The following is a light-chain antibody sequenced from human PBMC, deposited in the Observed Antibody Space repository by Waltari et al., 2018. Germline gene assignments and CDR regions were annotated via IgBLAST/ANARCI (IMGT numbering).Light chain of an antibody. CDR1: ENVNNY. J-gene: IGKJ2*03. Sequence: DIQMTQSPSSLSASVGDRVTITCRASENVNNYLNWYQQKPGKAPNLLIYKASTLQSGFPSRFSGSGSGTEYSFTITSLQSEDVATYYCQQSSGTPYSFGQGTKVEIK. CDR3: QQSSGTPYS. CDR2: KAS. V-gene: IGKV1-39*01.